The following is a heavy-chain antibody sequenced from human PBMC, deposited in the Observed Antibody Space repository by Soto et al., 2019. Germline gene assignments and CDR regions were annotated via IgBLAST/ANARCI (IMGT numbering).Heavy chain of an antibody. J-gene: IGHJ4*02. CDR3: AHRAVLCSGCTCYSHPFDF. Sequence: QITLKESGPTLVKPTQTLTLTCTFSGFSLTTTGVGVGWIRQPPGKALEWLAIIYWDDDKRYSPSLKSRLTIPQDTSKNQVVLTMTNMDPVDTATYFCAHRAVLCSGCTCYSHPFDFWGQGTLVTVSS. D-gene: IGHD2-15*01. CDR1: GFSLTTTGVG. V-gene: IGHV2-5*02. CDR2: IYWDDDK.